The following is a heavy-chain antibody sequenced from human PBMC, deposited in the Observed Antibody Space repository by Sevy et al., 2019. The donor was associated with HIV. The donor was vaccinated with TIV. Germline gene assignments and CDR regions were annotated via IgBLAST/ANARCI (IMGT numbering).Heavy chain of an antibody. CDR3: ARDKFRGPFGSGSHGMDV. D-gene: IGHD3-10*01. J-gene: IGHJ6*02. CDR1: GFTFNSYG. V-gene: IGHV3-33*01. CDR2: IWYDGTKK. Sequence: GGSLRLSCAASGFTFNSYGMNWVRQAPGKGLEWVAVIWYDGTKKYYADSVRGRFTISRDNAKNTLYLQMNSLRAEDTAVFYCARDKFRGPFGSGSHGMDVWGQGTTVTVSS.